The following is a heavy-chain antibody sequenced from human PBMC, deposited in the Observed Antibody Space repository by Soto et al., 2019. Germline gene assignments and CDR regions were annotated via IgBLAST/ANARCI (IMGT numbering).Heavy chain of an antibody. V-gene: IGHV1-18*01. Sequence: QVQLVQSGAEVKKPGASVKVSCKASGYTFTSYGISWVRQAPGQGLEWMGWISAYNGNTNYAQKLQGRVTMTTDTSTSTAYMELRSLRSDDTAVYYCARWDDYCGGDCYSGGGWFDPWGQGTLVTVSS. CDR3: ARWDDYCGGDCYSGGGWFDP. D-gene: IGHD2-21*02. J-gene: IGHJ5*02. CDR1: GYTFTSYG. CDR2: ISAYNGNT.